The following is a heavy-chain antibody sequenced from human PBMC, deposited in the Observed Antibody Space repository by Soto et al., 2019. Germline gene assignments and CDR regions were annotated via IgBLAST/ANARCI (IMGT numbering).Heavy chain of an antibody. CDR1: GYSFTSYW. V-gene: IGHV5-51*01. Sequence: GESLKISCKGSGYSFTSYWIGWVRQMPGKGLEWMGIIYPGDSDTRYCPSFQGQVTISADKSISTAYLQWSSLRASDTAIYYCARRKTTVTTGDSFDIWGQGTLVTVSS. CDR3: ARRKTTVTTGDSFDI. D-gene: IGHD4-17*01. J-gene: IGHJ3*02. CDR2: IYPGDSDT.